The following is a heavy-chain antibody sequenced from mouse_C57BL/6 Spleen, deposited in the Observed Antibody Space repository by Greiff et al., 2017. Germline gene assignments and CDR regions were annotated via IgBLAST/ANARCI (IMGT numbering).Heavy chain of an antibody. V-gene: IGHV3-5*01. D-gene: IGHD2-3*01. CDR1: GISITTGNYR. CDR3: ARDNDGYYEEWFAY. CDR2: IYYSGTI. J-gene: IGHJ3*01. Sequence: EVKVEESGPGLVKPSQTVFLTCTVTGISITTGNYRWSWIRQFPGNKLEWIGYIYYSGTITYNPSLTSRTTITRDTPKNQFFLEMNSLTAEDTATYYCARDNDGYYEEWFAYWGQGTLVTVSA.